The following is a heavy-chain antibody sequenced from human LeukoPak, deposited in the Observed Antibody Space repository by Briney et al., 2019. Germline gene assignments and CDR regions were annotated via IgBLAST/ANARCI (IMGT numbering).Heavy chain of an antibody. Sequence: ASVKVSCKASGYTFTSYGISWVRQAPGQGLEWMGWISAYNGNTNYAQKLQGRVTMTTDTSTSTAYMELRSLRSDDTAVYYCARAGREYYYGSGKYNWLDPWGQGTLVTVSS. J-gene: IGHJ5*02. CDR3: ARAGREYYYGSGKYNWLDP. CDR2: ISAYNGNT. V-gene: IGHV1-18*04. CDR1: GYTFTSYG. D-gene: IGHD3-10*01.